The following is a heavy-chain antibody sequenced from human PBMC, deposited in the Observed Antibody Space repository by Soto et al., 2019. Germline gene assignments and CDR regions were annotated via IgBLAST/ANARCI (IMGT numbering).Heavy chain of an antibody. CDR2: INAGNGNS. J-gene: IGHJ4*02. CDR3: ARDGPEYCSGGSCYRPWFDY. V-gene: IGHV1-3*01. Sequence: QVQLVQSGAEVKKPGASVKVSCKASGYSFSNYDMHWVRQAPGQRPEWMGGINAGNGNSLYSQKCQGRLVISRDTSASTAYMELSSLRSEDTALYYCARDGPEYCSGGSCYRPWFDYWGQGTLVTVSS. D-gene: IGHD2-15*01. CDR1: GYSFSNYD.